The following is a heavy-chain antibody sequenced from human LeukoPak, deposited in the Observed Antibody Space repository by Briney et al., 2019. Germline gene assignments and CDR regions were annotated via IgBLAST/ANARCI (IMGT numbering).Heavy chain of an antibody. CDR3: ARDQDIVVVVAALRQREMGGFDP. D-gene: IGHD2-15*01. V-gene: IGHV1-8*01. J-gene: IGHJ5*02. Sequence: ASGKVSCKASGYTFTRYDINWVRQATGQGLEWMGWMNPNSCNTGYAQKFQGRVTMTRNTSISTAYMELSSLRSEDTAVYYCARDQDIVVVVAALRQREMGGFDPWGQGTLVTVSS. CDR2: MNPNSCNT. CDR1: GYTFTRYD.